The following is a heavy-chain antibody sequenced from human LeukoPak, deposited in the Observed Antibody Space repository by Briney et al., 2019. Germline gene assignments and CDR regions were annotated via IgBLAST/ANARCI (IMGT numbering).Heavy chain of an antibody. D-gene: IGHD3-16*02. CDR2: ISWNSGSI. J-gene: IGHJ4*02. CDR1: GFTFDDYA. CDR3: ARDHKDYDYVWGSYRYTYYFDY. V-gene: IGHV3-9*01. Sequence: GGSLRLSCAASGFTFDDYAMHWVRQAPGKGLEWVSGISWNSGSIGYADSVKGRFTISRDNAKNSLYLQMNSLRAEDTAVYYCARDHKDYDYVWGSYRYTYYFDYWGQGTLVTVSS.